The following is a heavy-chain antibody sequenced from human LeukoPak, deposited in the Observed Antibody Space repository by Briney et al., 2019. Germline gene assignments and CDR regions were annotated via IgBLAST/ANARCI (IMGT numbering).Heavy chain of an antibody. J-gene: IGHJ6*02. CDR2: ISYDGSNK. Sequence: GGSLRLSCAASGFTFSSYGMHWVRQAPGKGLEWVAVISYDGSNKYYADSVKGRFTISRDNSKNTLYLQMNSLRAEDTAVYCCAKDFYDSSGYQGGMDVWGQGTTVTVSS. CDR1: GFTFSSYG. V-gene: IGHV3-30*18. D-gene: IGHD3-22*01. CDR3: AKDFYDSSGYQGGMDV.